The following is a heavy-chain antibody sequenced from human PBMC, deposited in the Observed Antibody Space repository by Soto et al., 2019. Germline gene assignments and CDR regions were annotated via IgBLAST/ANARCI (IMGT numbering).Heavy chain of an antibody. CDR1: GFTFSNYA. D-gene: IGHD3-10*01. Sequence: EVQMLESGGGLVHPGGSLRLSCAAYGFTFSNYAMNWVRQAPGKGLEWVSSISGSGRNTYYADSVKGRLTISRDSYKNTLYLQMNSLRVEDRGVYYCAKDLNGSGSFTSYYHYGMDVWGEGTTVTVSS. CDR2: ISGSGRNT. V-gene: IGHV3-23*01. CDR3: AKDLNGSGSFTSYYHYGMDV. J-gene: IGHJ6*04.